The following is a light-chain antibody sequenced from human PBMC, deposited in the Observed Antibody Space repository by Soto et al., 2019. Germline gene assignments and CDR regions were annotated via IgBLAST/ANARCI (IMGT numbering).Light chain of an antibody. V-gene: IGKV4-1*01. Sequence: DIVMTQSADSLAVSLGERATINCKSSQSVLHSPTNNNYLAWYQKKPGKPPKLLIYWASTQESGVPNRFSGSGSGPYFTLTINSLQAEDAAVYYCHQYCSTPRTFGQGTKVDIK. CDR3: HQYCSTPRT. CDR1: QSVLHSPTNNNY. CDR2: WAS. J-gene: IGKJ1*01.